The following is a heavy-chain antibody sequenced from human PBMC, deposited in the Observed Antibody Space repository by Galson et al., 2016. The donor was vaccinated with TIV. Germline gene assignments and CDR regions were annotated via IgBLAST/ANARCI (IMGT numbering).Heavy chain of an antibody. Sequence: SLRLSCAASGFTFSSFSMNWVRQAPGKGLEWVSSISSSSGYIYYADSVKGRFTISRDNAKNSPYLQVNSLRAEDTAVYYCARDGVGATFDYWGQGTLVTVSS. CDR3: ARDGVGATFDY. CDR1: GFTFSSFS. D-gene: IGHD1-26*01. J-gene: IGHJ4*02. V-gene: IGHV3-21*01. CDR2: ISSSSGYI.